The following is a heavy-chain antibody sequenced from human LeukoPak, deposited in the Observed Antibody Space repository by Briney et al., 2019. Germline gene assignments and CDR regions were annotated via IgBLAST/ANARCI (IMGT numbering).Heavy chain of an antibody. J-gene: IGHJ4*02. Sequence: GGSLRLSCAASGFTFSSYAMSWARQAPGKGLEWVSAISGSGGSTYYADSVKGRFTISRDNSKNTLYLQMNSLRAEDTAVYYCANEIGYYDSSGYMKGYWGQGTLVTVSS. D-gene: IGHD3-22*01. CDR3: ANEIGYYDSSGYMKGY. CDR2: ISGSGGST. CDR1: GFTFSSYA. V-gene: IGHV3-23*01.